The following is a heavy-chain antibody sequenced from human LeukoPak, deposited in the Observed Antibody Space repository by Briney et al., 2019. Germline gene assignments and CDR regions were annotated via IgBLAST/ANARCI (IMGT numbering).Heavy chain of an antibody. Sequence: PGGSLRLSCAASGFTFSSYSMNWVRQAPGKGLEWVSYISSSGSTIYYADSVKGRFTISRDNAKNSLYLQMNSLRAEDTAVYYCARETYYYDSSGKRGMFDPWGQGTLVTVSS. CDR2: ISSSGSTI. D-gene: IGHD3-22*01. CDR1: GFTFSSYS. J-gene: IGHJ5*02. V-gene: IGHV3-48*04. CDR3: ARETYYYDSSGKRGMFDP.